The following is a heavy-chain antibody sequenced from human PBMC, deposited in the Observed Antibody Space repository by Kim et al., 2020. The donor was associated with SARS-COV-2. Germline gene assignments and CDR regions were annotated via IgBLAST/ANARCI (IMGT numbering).Heavy chain of an antibody. Sequence: GGSLRLSCAASGFTFSNYAMNWVRQAPGKGLEWVAAISGRAGTTYYTDSVRGRFTISRDNSKNMLYLEMKSLRAEDTALYFCAKDHGVESGTHYFARDWFDPWGQGTLVTVSS. CDR3: AKDHGVESGTHYFARDWFDP. J-gene: IGHJ5*02. V-gene: IGHV3-23*01. CDR1: GFTFSNYA. CDR2: ISGRAGTT. D-gene: IGHD3-10*01.